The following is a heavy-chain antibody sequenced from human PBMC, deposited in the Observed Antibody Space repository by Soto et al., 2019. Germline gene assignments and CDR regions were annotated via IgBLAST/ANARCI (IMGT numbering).Heavy chain of an antibody. V-gene: IGHV3-7*01. CDR3: ARSDYGMDV. J-gene: IGHJ6*02. Sequence: GGSLRLSCAASGFTFRTYKMNWVRQAPGRGLEWVANINQYGSEIYYVDSVKGRFTLSRDNANNSLSLQMNSLRAEDTAVYYCARSDYGMDVWGRGTPVTVSS. CDR2: INQYGSEI. CDR1: GFTFRTYK.